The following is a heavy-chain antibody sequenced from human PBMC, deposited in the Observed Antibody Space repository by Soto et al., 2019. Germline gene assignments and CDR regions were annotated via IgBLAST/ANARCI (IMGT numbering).Heavy chain of an antibody. J-gene: IGHJ4*02. Sequence: QVQLVQSGAEVKKPGASVKVSCKASGYTFTGYYMHWVRQAPGQGLEWMGWINPNSGGTNYAQKFQGWVTMTRDTSISTAYMELSRLRSDDTAVYYCARGIPRDYDILTGYSSVGEYFDYWGQGTLVTVSS. V-gene: IGHV1-2*04. CDR1: GYTFTGYY. D-gene: IGHD3-9*01. CDR2: INPNSGGT. CDR3: ARGIPRDYDILTGYSSVGEYFDY.